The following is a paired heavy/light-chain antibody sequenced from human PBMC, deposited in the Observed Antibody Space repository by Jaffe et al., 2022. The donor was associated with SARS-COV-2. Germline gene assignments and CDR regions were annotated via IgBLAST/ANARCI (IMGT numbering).Heavy chain of an antibody. V-gene: IGHV3-48*03. D-gene: IGHD5-12*01. CDR1: GFTFNTYE. CDR2: IGSSGSAI. CDR3: ARDVGYTGDGFDI. J-gene: IGHJ3*02. Sequence: EGQLVESGGGLVQPGGSLRLSCVASGFTFNTYEMDWVRQAPGKGLEWLSYIGSSGSAIFYADSVKGRFTISRDNAKNSLYLQMNSLRAEDTAVYYCARDVGYTGDGFDIWGQGTMVTVSS.
Light chain of an antibody. CDR1: SSDVGGYNY. J-gene: IGLJ3*02. CDR3: SSYAGSKWV. V-gene: IGLV2-8*01. Sequence: QSALTQPPSASGSPGQSVTISCTGTSSDVGGYNYVSWYQQHPGKAPKLMIHEVTKRPSGVPDRFSGSKSGNTASLTVSGLQAEDEADYYCSSYAGSKWVFGGGTKLTVL. CDR2: EVT.